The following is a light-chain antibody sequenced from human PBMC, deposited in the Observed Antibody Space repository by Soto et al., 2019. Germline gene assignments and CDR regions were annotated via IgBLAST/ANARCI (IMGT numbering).Light chain of an antibody. CDR3: GSWDSSLSAYV. CDR1: NSNIGGNS. Sequence: QSVLTQPPSVSAAPGQKVTISCSGSNSNIGGNSVSWYQQLPGTAPKLLIYDDNKRPSGIPDRFSGSKSGTSAXXGITGFQTGDEADYYCGSWDSSLSAYVFGTGTKV. CDR2: DDN. J-gene: IGLJ1*01. V-gene: IGLV1-51*01.